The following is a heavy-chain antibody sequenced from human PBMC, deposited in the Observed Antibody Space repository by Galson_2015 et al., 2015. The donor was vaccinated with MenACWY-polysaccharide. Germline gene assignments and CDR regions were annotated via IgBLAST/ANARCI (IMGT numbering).Heavy chain of an antibody. Sequence: SLRLSCAASGFTFGTYWVHWVRHAPGEGLVWVSRINTDGSSTSYADSVKGRFTVSRDNAKNTVYLQMNSLRAEDTAVYYCVRDPHCGAGCSIHDAFDVWGQGTKVTVSA. V-gene: IGHV3-74*01. J-gene: IGHJ3*01. CDR2: INTDGSST. D-gene: IGHD2-21*02. CDR1: GFTFGTYW. CDR3: VRDPHCGAGCSIHDAFDV.